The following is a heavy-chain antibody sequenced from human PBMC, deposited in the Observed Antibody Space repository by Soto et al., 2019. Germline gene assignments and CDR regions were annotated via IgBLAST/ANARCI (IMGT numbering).Heavy chain of an antibody. D-gene: IGHD3-22*01. CDR2: IYPGDSDT. Sequence: GESRKISCKGSGYSFTSYWIGWVRQMPGKGLEWMGIIYPGDSDTRYSPSFQGQVTISADKSISTAYLQWSSLKASDTAMYYCARKDYYDSSGYTTTLNAFDIWGQVTMV. V-gene: IGHV5-51*01. CDR1: GYSFTSYW. CDR3: ARKDYYDSSGYTTTLNAFDI. J-gene: IGHJ3*02.